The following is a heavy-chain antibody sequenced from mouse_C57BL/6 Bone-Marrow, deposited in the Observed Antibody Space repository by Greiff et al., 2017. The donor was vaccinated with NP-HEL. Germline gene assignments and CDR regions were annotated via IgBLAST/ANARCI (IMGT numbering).Heavy chain of an antibody. CDR1: GYTFTSYW. V-gene: IGHV1-7*01. J-gene: IGHJ1*03. CDR2: INPSRGYT. CDR3: ARSRCLLGYFDV. Sequence: VQRVESGAELAKPGASVKLSCKASGYTFTSYWMHWVNQRPGQGLEWIGYINPSRGYTKYIQKFKDTVKLTADKSSSTASMQLSSLTSEDSEVSYCARSRCLLGYFDVWGTGTTVTVSS. D-gene: IGHD2-3*01.